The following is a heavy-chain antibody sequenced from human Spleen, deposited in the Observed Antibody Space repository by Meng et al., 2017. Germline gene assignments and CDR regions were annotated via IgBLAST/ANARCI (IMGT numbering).Heavy chain of an antibody. Sequence: SVKVSCKALGGIFSNYVIGWVRQAPGQGREWMGGINAVFGTTNYAQKFQGRVTITTDESTSTVYMELTRLTSEDTAVYFWARKAGNCISTTCYSLDYWGQGTLVTVSS. CDR3: ARKAGNCISTTCYSLDY. CDR1: GGIFSNYV. V-gene: IGHV1-69*05. J-gene: IGHJ4*02. CDR2: INAVFGTT. D-gene: IGHD2-2*01.